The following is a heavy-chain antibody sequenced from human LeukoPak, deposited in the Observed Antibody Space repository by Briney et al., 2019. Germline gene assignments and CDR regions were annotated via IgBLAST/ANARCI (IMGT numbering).Heavy chain of an antibody. V-gene: IGHV3-30-3*01. J-gene: IGHJ5*02. D-gene: IGHD5-24*01. CDR3: AGEEIRSWFDP. Sequence: GRSLRLSCAASGFTFSSYAMHWVRQAPGKGLEWVAVISYDGSNKYYADSVKGRFTISRDNSKNTPYLQMNSLRAEDTAVYYCAGEEIRSWFDPWGQGTLVTVSS. CDR1: GFTFSSYA. CDR2: ISYDGSNK.